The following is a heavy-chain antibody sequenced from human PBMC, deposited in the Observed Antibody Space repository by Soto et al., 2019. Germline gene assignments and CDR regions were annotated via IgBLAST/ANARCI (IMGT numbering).Heavy chain of an antibody. CDR3: ARDRRATVPWDY. D-gene: IGHD4-17*01. Sequence: QVQLVESGGGLVKPGGSLRLSCAASGFTFSDYYMSWIRQAPGKGLEWVSYISSSSSYTNYADSVKGRFTISRDNAKNSLYLQMNSLRAEDTAVYYCARDRRATVPWDYWGQGTLVTVSS. V-gene: IGHV3-11*06. CDR2: ISSSSSYT. CDR1: GFTFSDYY. J-gene: IGHJ4*02.